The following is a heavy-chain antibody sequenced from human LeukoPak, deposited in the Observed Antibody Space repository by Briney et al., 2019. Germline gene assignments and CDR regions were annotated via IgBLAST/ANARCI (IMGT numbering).Heavy chain of an antibody. CDR1: GYTLTELS. CDR2: FDPEDGET. D-gene: IGHD6-19*01. J-gene: IGHJ3*02. V-gene: IGHV1-24*01. Sequence: ASVTVSCTVSGYTLTELSMHWVRPAPGKGLEWMGGFDPEDGETIYAQKFQGRVTMTEDTSTDTAYMELSSLRSEDTAVYYCATWGSSGWHDAFDIWGQGTMVTVSS. CDR3: ATWGSSGWHDAFDI.